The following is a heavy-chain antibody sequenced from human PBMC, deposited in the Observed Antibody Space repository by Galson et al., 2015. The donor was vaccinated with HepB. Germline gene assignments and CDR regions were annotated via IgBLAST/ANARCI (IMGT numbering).Heavy chain of an antibody. V-gene: IGHV3-48*04. CDR2: ISSSSSTI. CDR1: GFTFSSYS. D-gene: IGHD1-1*01. J-gene: IGHJ4*02. CDR3: ARDDSYLTTPSVDY. Sequence: SLRLSCAASGFTFSSYSMNWVRQAPGKGLEWVSYISSSSSTIYYADSVKGRFTISRENAKNSLYLQMNSLRAEDTAVYYCARDDSYLTTPSVDYWGQGTLVTVSS.